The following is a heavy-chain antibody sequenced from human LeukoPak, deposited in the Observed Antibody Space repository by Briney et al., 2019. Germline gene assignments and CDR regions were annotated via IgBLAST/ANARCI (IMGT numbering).Heavy chain of an antibody. CDR1: GGSFSGYY. Sequence: SETLSLTCAVYGGSFSGYYWSWIRQPPGKGLEWIGSIYYSGNTYYNPSLKSRVTISVDTSKNQFSLKLSSVTAADTAVYYCAKDYYDRSGYDYWGQGTLVTVSS. CDR3: AKDYYDRSGYDY. CDR2: IYYSGNT. V-gene: IGHV4-59*05. D-gene: IGHD3-22*01. J-gene: IGHJ4*02.